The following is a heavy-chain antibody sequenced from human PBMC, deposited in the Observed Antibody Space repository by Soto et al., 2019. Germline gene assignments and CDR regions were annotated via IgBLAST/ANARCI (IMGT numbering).Heavy chain of an antibody. CDR1: GYTFTRYG. J-gene: IGHJ4*02. V-gene: IGHV1-18*04. CDR2: ISAYNGNT. CDR3: ARKIHHSSSWSFANDY. D-gene: IGHD6-13*01. Sequence: SVKVSCNASGYTFTRYGISLVRQAPGQGLEWMGWISAYNGNTNYAQKLQGRVTMTTDTSTSTAYMELRSLRSDDTAVYYCARKIHHSSSWSFANDYWGQGTLVTVSS.